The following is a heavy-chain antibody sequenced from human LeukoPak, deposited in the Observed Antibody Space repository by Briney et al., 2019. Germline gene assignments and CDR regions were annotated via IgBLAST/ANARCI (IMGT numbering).Heavy chain of an antibody. Sequence: PSETLSLTCTVSGGSVSNRIYYWAWVRQSPEKGLEWIGSVYYSGNTYHNPSHKSRLTLSIDTSKNQFSLTMTSVTAADTAVYYCARALSSGSYEWYFDYWGQGTLVTVSS. D-gene: IGHD3-22*01. CDR2: VYYSGNT. V-gene: IGHV4-39*07. CDR3: ARALSSGSYEWYFDY. CDR1: GGSVSNRIYY. J-gene: IGHJ4*02.